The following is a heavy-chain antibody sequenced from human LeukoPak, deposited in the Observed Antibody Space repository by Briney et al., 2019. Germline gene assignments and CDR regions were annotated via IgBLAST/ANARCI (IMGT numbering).Heavy chain of an antibody. J-gene: IGHJ3*02. CDR2: ISYDGSNK. Sequence: GRSLRLSCAASGFTFSSYAMHWVRRAPGKGLEWVAVISYDGSNKYYADSVKGRFTISRDNSKNTLYLQMNSLRAEDTAVYYCARDGVVVPAALPSYGAFDIWGQGTMVTVSS. V-gene: IGHV3-30-3*01. CDR3: ARDGVVVPAALPSYGAFDI. CDR1: GFTFSSYA. D-gene: IGHD2-2*01.